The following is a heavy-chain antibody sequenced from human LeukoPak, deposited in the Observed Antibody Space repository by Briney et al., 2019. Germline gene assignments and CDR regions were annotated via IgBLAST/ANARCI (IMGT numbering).Heavy chain of an antibody. CDR1: GGSISSSTW. V-gene: IGHV4-4*02. J-gene: IGHJ4*02. D-gene: IGHD3-3*01. Sequence: SETLSLTCAVFGGSISSSTWWSWVRQPPGKGLEWIGEIYHSGSTNYNPSLKSRVTISVDTSKNQFSLNLYSVTAADTAVYYCARHYDYSTSWDPFDYWGQGTLVTVSS. CDR3: ARHYDYSTSWDPFDY. CDR2: IYHSGST.